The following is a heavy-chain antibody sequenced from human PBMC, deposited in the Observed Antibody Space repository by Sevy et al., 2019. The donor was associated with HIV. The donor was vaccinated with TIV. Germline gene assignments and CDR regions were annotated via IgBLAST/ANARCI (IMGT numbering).Heavy chain of an antibody. D-gene: IGHD6-13*01. CDR3: ARDIASVDY. CDR1: GYSINNGYY. Sequence: SETLSLTCTVSGYSINNGYYWGWIRQPPGKGLEWIGTIYHSGSTYYNHSLESRVTISVDTSKNQFSLNLTSVTAADTAVYYCARDIASVDYWGQGTLVTVSS. CDR2: IYHSGST. V-gene: IGHV4-38-2*02. J-gene: IGHJ4*02.